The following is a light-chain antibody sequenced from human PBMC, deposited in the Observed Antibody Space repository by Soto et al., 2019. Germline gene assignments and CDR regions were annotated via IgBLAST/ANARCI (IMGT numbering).Light chain of an antibody. CDR2: EVS. J-gene: IGLJ2*01. Sequence: QSVLTQPHSASGSPGQSVTISCTGTSSDVGGYNYVSWYQQHPGKAPKLMIYEVSKRPSGVPDRFSGSKSGNTASLTVSGLQAEDEADYSCSSYAGSNNLLFGGGTKVTVL. CDR3: SSYAGSNNLL. CDR1: SSDVGGYNY. V-gene: IGLV2-8*01.